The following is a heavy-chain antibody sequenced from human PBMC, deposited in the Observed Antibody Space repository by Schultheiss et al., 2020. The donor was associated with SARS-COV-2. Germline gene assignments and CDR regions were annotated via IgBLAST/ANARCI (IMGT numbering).Heavy chain of an antibody. CDR2: ISYDGSNK. CDR3: ARLYYYDSSGYYGMDV. V-gene: IGHV3-30*03. J-gene: IGHJ6*02. CDR1: GFTFSSYG. D-gene: IGHD3-22*01. Sequence: GGSLRLSCAASGFTFSSYGMHWVRQAPGKGLEWVAVISYDGSNKYYADSVKGRFTISRDNSKNTLYLQMNSLRAEDTAVYYCARLYYYDSSGYYGMDVWGQGTTVTVSS.